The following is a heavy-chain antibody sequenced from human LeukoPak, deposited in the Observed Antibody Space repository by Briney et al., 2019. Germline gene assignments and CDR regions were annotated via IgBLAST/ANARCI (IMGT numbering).Heavy chain of an antibody. J-gene: IGHJ4*02. Sequence: SETLSLTCTVSGGSISSYYWSWIRHPPRKGLEWIGYTYNSGSSSYSPSFKSRVTISTDTPRNQFFLRLTSVTAADTAVYYCAGYYGSGQWDNWGQGTLVTVSS. V-gene: IGHV4-59*12. CDR3: AGYYGSGQWDN. D-gene: IGHD3-10*01. CDR1: GGSISSYY. CDR2: TYNSGSS.